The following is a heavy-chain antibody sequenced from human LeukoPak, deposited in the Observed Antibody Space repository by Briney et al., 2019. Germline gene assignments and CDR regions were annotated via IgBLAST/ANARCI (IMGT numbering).Heavy chain of an antibody. J-gene: IGHJ4*02. CDR1: GYIFSSHG. D-gene: IGHD3-16*01. CDR2: RSAYDGDT. Sequence: ASVTLSCKCSGYIFSSHGFTWVRQAPGPGHEWMGWRSAYDGDTKYAQKFPGIVTIATETVTNTVNKELMRLRSVAAAEYYCARVGEWHLLLYCDYGGQGTLVTVSS. V-gene: IGHV1-18*01. CDR3: ARVGEWHLLLYCDY.